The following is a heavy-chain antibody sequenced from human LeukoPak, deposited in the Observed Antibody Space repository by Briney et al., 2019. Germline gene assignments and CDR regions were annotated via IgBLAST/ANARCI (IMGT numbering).Heavy chain of an antibody. CDR3: ARVSGYNYGSFDP. CDR1: GGSISSGGYY. V-gene: IGHV4-31*03. J-gene: IGHJ5*02. D-gene: IGHD5-18*01. Sequence: SQTLSLTCTVSGGSISSGGYYWSWIRQHPGKGLEWIGYIFYSGSTYYNPSLKSRVTISVDTSKNQFSLRLSSVTAADTAVYYCARVSGYNYGSFDPWGLGTLVTVSS. CDR2: IFYSGST.